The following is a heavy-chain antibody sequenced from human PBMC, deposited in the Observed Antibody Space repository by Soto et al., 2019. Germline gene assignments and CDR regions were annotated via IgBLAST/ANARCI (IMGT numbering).Heavy chain of an antibody. CDR2: IDKVGTDS. J-gene: IGHJ6*04. Sequence: PGGSLRLACAASEVTFSGRPVHGVRQAPGKGLVWVSGIDKVGTDSTYADSVKGRFTSSRDNAKNTVYLQMNSLRVEDPAVYYCARGWFGPDVWGKGTTVTVSS. CDR3: ARGWFGPDV. V-gene: IGHV3-74*01. D-gene: IGHD3-10*01. CDR1: EVTFSGRP.